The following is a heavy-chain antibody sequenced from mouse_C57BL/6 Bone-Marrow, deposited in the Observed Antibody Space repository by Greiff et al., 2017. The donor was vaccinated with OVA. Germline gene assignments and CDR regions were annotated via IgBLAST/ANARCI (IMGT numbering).Heavy chain of an antibody. CDR3: ARYNGSFDY. Sequence: EVNVVDSGGGLVQPGGSLSLSCAASGFTFTDYYMSWVRQPPGKALEWLGFIRNKANGYTTEYSASVKGRFTISRDNSQSILYLQMNALRAEDSATYYCARYNGSFDYWGQGTTLTVSS. J-gene: IGHJ2*01. V-gene: IGHV7-3*01. CDR2: IRNKANGYTT. CDR1: GFTFTDYY.